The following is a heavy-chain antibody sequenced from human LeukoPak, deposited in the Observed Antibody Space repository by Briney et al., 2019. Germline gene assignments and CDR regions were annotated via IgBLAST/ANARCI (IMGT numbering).Heavy chain of an antibody. Sequence: SQTLSLTCTVSGGSISSGGYYWSWIRQHPGQGLEWIGYIYYSGSTYYNPSLKSRVTISVDTSKNQFSLKLSSVTAADTAVYYCARGTGSSWYYYFDYWGRGTLVTVSS. J-gene: IGHJ4*02. D-gene: IGHD6-13*01. V-gene: IGHV4-31*03. CDR1: GGSISSGGYY. CDR3: ARGTGSSWYYYFDY. CDR2: IYYSGST.